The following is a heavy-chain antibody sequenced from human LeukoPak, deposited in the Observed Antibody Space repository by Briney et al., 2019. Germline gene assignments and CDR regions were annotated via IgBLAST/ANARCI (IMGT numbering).Heavy chain of an antibody. CDR3: ARMNPRDGYNSFDY. CDR1: GYTFTSYG. J-gene: IGHJ4*02. V-gene: IGHV1-3*03. D-gene: IGHD5-24*01. CDR2: INAGNGNT. Sequence: ASVKVSCKASGYTFTSYGISWVRQAPGQRLEWMGWINAGNGNTKYSQEFQGRVTITRDTSASTAYMELSSLRSEDMAVYYCARMNPRDGYNSFDYWGQGTLVTVSS.